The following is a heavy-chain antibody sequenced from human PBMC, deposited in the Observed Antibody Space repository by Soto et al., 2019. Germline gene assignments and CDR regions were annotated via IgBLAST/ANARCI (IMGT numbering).Heavy chain of an antibody. Sequence: QVQLVESGGGVVQPGRSLRLSCAASGFTFSSYGMHWVRQAPGKGLEWVAVIWYDGSNKYYADSVKGRFTISRDNSKNTLYLQMNSLRAEDTAVYYCARARRTPHRYYYYYGMDVWGQGTTSPSP. CDR1: GFTFSSYG. CDR2: IWYDGSNK. V-gene: IGHV3-33*01. J-gene: IGHJ6*02. CDR3: ARARRTPHRYYYYYGMDV.